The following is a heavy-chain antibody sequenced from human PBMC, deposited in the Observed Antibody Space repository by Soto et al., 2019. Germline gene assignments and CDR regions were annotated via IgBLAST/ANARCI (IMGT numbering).Heavy chain of an antibody. J-gene: IGHJ4*02. Sequence: SETLSLTCAVSGGSISSGGYSWSWIRQPPGKGLEWIGYIYHSGSTYYNPSLKSRVTISLDTSKNQFSLKLSSVTAADTAVYYCARGPPVISIFGVVIMLDSWGQGTLVTVSS. V-gene: IGHV4-30-2*05. CDR1: GGSISSGGYS. CDR2: IYHSGST. CDR3: ARGPPVISIFGVVIMLDS. D-gene: IGHD3-3*01.